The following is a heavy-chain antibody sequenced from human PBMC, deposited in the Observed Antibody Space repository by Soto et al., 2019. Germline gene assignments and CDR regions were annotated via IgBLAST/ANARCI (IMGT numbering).Heavy chain of an antibody. Sequence: ASVKVSCKVSGYTLTELSMHWVRQAPGKRLEWMGGIDADDGETIYAQKFQGRVTITRDTSASTAYMDLSSLRSEDTAVYFCARRYYGGYYFDYWGQGTLVTVSS. D-gene: IGHD3-22*01. CDR3: ARRYYGGYYFDY. CDR2: IDADDGET. J-gene: IGHJ4*02. CDR1: GYTLTELS. V-gene: IGHV1-24*01.